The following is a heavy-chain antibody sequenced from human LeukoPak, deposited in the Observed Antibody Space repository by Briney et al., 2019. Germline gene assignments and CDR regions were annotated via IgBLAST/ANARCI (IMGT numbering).Heavy chain of an antibody. D-gene: IGHD3-9*01. Sequence: GGSLRLSCAASGFTFSSYSMNWVRQAPGKGLEWVSSISSSSSYIYYADSVKGRFTISRDNAKNSLYLQMNSLRAEDTAVYSCARDYDILTDYYPADYWGQGTLVTVSS. CDR3: ARDYDILTDYYPADY. J-gene: IGHJ4*02. CDR2: ISSSSSYI. CDR1: GFTFSSYS. V-gene: IGHV3-21*01.